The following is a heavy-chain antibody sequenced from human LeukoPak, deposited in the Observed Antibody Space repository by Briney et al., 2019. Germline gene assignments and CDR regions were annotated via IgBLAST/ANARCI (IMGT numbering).Heavy chain of an antibody. Sequence: PGGSLRLSCAASGFTFNSYAVHWVRQAPGKGLEWVAVIWYDGSNKYYADSVKGRFTISRDNSKNTLYLQMNSLRAEDTAVYYCARLPHSSGWSYFDYWGQGTLVTVSS. V-gene: IGHV3-33*08. CDR1: GFTFNSYA. J-gene: IGHJ4*02. D-gene: IGHD6-19*01. CDR3: ARLPHSSGWSYFDY. CDR2: IWYDGSNK.